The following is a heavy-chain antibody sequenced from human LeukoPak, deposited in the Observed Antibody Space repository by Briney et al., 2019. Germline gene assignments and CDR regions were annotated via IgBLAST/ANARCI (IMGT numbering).Heavy chain of an antibody. D-gene: IGHD3-10*01. V-gene: IGHV4-59*01. J-gene: IGHJ4*02. CDR2: IYYSGST. CDR1: GGSISSYY. Sequence: SETLSLTCTVSGGSISSYYWSWIRQPPGKGLEWIGYIYYSGSTNYNPSLKSRVTISVDTSKKQFSLKLRSVTAADTAVYYCARGLYGSGVFAYWGQGTLVTVSS. CDR3: ARGLYGSGVFAY.